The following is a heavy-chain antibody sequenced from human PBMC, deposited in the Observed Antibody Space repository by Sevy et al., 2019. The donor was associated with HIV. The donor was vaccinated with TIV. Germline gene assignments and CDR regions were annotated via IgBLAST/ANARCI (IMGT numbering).Heavy chain of an antibody. D-gene: IGHD2-8*02. CDR3: AKDRKVLLVVYAIPFDAIDI. V-gene: IGHV3-23*01. CDR2: ISANGGST. J-gene: IGHJ3*02. CDR1: GFTFRNYA. Sequence: GGSLRLSCAASGFTFRNYAMNWVRQAPGKGLEWVSAISANGGSTYYADSVKGRFTISRDNSKNTLYLQMNSLRPEDTAVYYCAKDRKVLLVVYAIPFDAIDIWGQGTMVTVSS.